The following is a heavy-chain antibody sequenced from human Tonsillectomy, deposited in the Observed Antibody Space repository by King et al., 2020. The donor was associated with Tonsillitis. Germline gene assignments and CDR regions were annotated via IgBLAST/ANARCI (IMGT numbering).Heavy chain of an antibody. CDR3: ARAEKDQLLPNYYYYYYMDV. V-gene: IGHV4-28*03. CDR1: GYSISTSHW. Sequence: VQLQESGPGLVKPPDTLSLTCAVSGYSISTSHWWGWIRQPPGKGLEGIGYIDYSGSTYYNPSLKSRVTMSVDTSKNQFSLKLSSVTAVDTAVYYCARAEKDQLLPNYYYYYYMDVWGKGTTVTVSS. CDR2: IDYSGST. D-gene: IGHD2-2*01. J-gene: IGHJ6*03.